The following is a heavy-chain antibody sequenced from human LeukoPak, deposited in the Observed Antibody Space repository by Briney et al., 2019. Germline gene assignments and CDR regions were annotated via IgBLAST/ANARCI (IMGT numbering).Heavy chain of an antibody. J-gene: IGHJ4*02. Sequence: GGPLRLSCAASGFTFRNYGMHWFRQAPGKGLEWVAVIWYDGSNKYYADSVKGRFTISRDNSKNTLYLQMNSLRAEDTAVYYCARDWKAGSSSWATDYWGQGTLVTVSS. CDR1: GFTFRNYG. CDR2: IWYDGSNK. V-gene: IGHV3-33*01. CDR3: ARDWKAGSSSWATDY. D-gene: IGHD6-13*01.